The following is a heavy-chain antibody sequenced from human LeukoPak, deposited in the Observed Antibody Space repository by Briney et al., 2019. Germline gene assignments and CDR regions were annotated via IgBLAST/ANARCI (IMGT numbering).Heavy chain of an antibody. Sequence: ASVKVSCKASGYTFTSYDINWVRQATGQGLEWMGWMNPNSGNTGYAQKFHGRVTMTRNTSISTAYTELSSLRSEDTAVYYCARYSGWNDAFDIWGQGTMVTVSS. V-gene: IGHV1-8*01. CDR3: ARYSGWNDAFDI. CDR2: MNPNSGNT. CDR1: GYTFTSYD. D-gene: IGHD6-19*01. J-gene: IGHJ3*02.